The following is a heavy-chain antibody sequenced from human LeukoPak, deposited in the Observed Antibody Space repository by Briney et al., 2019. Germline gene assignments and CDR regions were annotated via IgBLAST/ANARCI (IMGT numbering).Heavy chain of an antibody. V-gene: IGHV4-34*01. CDR3: ARGWRRNDPSIAAPPLWWFDP. D-gene: IGHD6-13*01. J-gene: IGHJ5*02. Sequence: SETLSLTCAVYGGSFSGYYWSWIRQPPGKGLEWIGEINHSGSTNYNPSLKSRVTISVDTSKNQFSLKLSSVTAADTAVYYCARGWRRNDPSIAAPPLWWFDPWGQGTLVTVSS. CDR1: GGSFSGYY. CDR2: INHSGST.